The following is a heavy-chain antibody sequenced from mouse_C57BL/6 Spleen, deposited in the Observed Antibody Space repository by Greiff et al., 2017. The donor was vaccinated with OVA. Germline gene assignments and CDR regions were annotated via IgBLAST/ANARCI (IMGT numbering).Heavy chain of an antibody. Sequence: VQLQQSGPELVKPGASVKISCKASGYTFTDYYINWVKQRPGQGLEWIGWIFPGSGSTYYNEKFKGKATLTVDKSSSTAYMLLSSLTSEDSAVYFCARSGGWLLRAMDYWGQGTSVTVSS. CDR2: IFPGSGST. J-gene: IGHJ4*01. CDR3: ARSGGWLLRAMDY. V-gene: IGHV1-75*01. CDR1: GYTFTDYY. D-gene: IGHD2-3*01.